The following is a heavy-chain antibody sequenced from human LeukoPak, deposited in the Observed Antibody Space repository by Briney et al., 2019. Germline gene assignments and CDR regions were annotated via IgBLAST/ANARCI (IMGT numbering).Heavy chain of an antibody. CDR2: ISRSSSYI. D-gene: IGHD1-1*01. J-gene: IGHJ5*02. Sequence: PGGSLRLSCAASGFTFSSYSMNWVRQAQGKGLEWVSSISRSSSYIYYADSGKGRFTISRDNAKNSLYLQMNSLRAEDTAVYYCARDNVKTAFDPWGQGTLVTVSS. V-gene: IGHV3-21*01. CDR1: GFTFSSYS. CDR3: ARDNVKTAFDP.